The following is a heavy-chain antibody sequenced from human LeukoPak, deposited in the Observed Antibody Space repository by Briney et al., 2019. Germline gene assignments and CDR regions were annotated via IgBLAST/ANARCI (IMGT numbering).Heavy chain of an antibody. V-gene: IGHV4-39*01. CDR2: IYYTGTT. D-gene: IGHD2-15*01. Sequence: SETLSLTCNVFGGSISSASYYWGWLRQPPGKGLEWIGSIYYTGTTYQSPSLKSRVTISVHTSKNQFSLKLSSVTAADTAVYYCARQQCNGGSCYSRAIWFDPWGQGTLVTVSS. J-gene: IGHJ5*02. CDR1: GGSISSASYY. CDR3: ARQQCNGGSCYSRAIWFDP.